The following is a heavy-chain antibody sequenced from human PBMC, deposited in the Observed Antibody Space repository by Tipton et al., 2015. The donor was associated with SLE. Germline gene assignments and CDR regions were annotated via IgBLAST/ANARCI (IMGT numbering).Heavy chain of an antibody. Sequence: PGLVKPSQTLSLTCAISGDSVSSNSAAWNWIRQSPSRGLEWLGRTYHRSKWYNDYAVSVKSRITINPDTSKNPFSLQLNSVTPEDTAVYYCASRIWVPNYYDSRHSGYYYYYMDVWGKGTTVTVSS. CDR2: TYHRSKWYN. J-gene: IGHJ6*03. CDR1: GDSVSSNSAA. V-gene: IGHV6-1*01. CDR3: ASRIWVPNYYDSRHSGYYYYYMDV. D-gene: IGHD3-22*01.